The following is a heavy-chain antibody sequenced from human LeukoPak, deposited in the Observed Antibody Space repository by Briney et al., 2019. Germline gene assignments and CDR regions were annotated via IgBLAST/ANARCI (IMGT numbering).Heavy chain of an antibody. CDR1: GGSISSYY. CDR3: ARERYISSWLDY. V-gene: IGHV4-59*01. Sequence: SETLSLTCSVSGGSISSYYWSWIRQPPGKGLEWIGYIYYSRSTKYNPSLRSRVTISVDTSKNQFSLKLSSVTAADTAVYYCARERYISSWLDYWGQGTLVTVSS. J-gene: IGHJ4*02. D-gene: IGHD6-13*01. CDR2: IYYSRST.